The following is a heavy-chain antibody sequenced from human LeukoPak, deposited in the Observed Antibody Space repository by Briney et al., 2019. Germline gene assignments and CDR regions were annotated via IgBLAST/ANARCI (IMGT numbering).Heavy chain of an antibody. D-gene: IGHD1-26*01. V-gene: IGHV4-4*07. Sequence: SETLSLTCTVSGGSISSYYWSWIRQPAGKGLEWFGRIHTNGNTNYNPSLKSRATMSADTSKNQFSLNVSSVTAADTAVYYCAREGGSYRFFDYWGRGTLVTVSS. J-gene: IGHJ4*02. CDR1: GGSISSYY. CDR3: AREGGSYRFFDY. CDR2: IHTNGNT.